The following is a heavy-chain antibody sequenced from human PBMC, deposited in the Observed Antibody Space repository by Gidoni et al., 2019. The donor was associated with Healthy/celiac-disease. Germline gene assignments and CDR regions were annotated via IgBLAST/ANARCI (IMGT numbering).Heavy chain of an antibody. V-gene: IGHV4-31*02. Sequence: IGYIYYSGSTSYNPSLKSRVTISVDTSKNQFSLQLSSVTAADTAVYYCASLYYDILTGPNWFDPWGQGTLVTVSS. CDR3: ASLYYDILTGPNWFDP. D-gene: IGHD3-9*01. J-gene: IGHJ5*02. CDR2: IYYSGST.